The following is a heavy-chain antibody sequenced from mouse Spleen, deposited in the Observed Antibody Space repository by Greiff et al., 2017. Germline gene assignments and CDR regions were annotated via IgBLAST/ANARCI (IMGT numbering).Heavy chain of an antibody. V-gene: IGHV1-7*01. J-gene: IGHJ2*01. Sequence: VQLQQSGAELVKPGASVKLSCKASGYTFTEYTIHWVKQRPGQGLEWIGYINPSSGYTKYNQKFKDKATLTADKSSSTAYMQLSSLTYEDSAVYYCAREGEGYYFDYWGQGTTLTVSS. CDR2: INPSSGYT. CDR3: AREGEGYYFDY. CDR1: GYTFTEYT.